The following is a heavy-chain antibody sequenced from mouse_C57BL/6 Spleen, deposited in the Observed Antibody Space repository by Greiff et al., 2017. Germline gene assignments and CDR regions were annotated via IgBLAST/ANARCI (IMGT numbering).Heavy chain of an antibody. J-gene: IGHJ4*01. V-gene: IGHV1-7*01. CDR3: ARPVPVTTVVATGAMDY. Sequence: QVQLQQSGAELAKPGASVKLSCKASGYTFTSYWMHWVKQRPGQGLEWIGYINPSSGYNKYNQKVKDKATLTADKSSSTAYMQLSSLTYEDSAVYYCARPVPVTTVVATGAMDYWGQGTSVTVSS. CDR1: GYTFTSYW. CDR2: INPSSGYN. D-gene: IGHD1-1*01.